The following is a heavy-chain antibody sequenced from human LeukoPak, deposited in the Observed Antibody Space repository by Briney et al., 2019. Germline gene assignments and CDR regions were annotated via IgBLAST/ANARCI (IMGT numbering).Heavy chain of an antibody. CDR3: ARPGGSYSYGMDV. V-gene: IGHV3-74*01. CDR1: GFTFSSYW. J-gene: IGHJ6*02. D-gene: IGHD3-16*01. Sequence: PGGSLRLSCVASGFTFSSYWMHWVRQVPGMGLVWVSRINSDGSSTSYADSVKGRFTISRDNAKNTLYLQMNSLRAEDTAMYYCARPGGSYSYGMDVWGQGTTVTVS. CDR2: INSDGSST.